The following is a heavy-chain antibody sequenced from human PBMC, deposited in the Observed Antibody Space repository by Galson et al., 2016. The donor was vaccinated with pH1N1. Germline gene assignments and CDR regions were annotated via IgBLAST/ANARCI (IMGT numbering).Heavy chain of an antibody. CDR3: AKGAGRYYFGSGSFNY. CDR1: GFAFDDFA. CDR2: ISWNSNSI. J-gene: IGHJ4*02. D-gene: IGHD3-10*01. Sequence: SLRLSCAASGFAFDDFAMHWGRHVQGKGLEWVSGISWNSNSIGYAESVKGRFTISRDSAKKSLFLQMNSLRVGDTALSYCAKGAGRYYFGSGSFNYWGQGTQVTVSS. V-gene: IGHV3-9*01.